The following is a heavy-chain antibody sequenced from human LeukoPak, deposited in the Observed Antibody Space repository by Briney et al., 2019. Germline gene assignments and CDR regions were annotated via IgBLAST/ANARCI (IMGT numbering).Heavy chain of an antibody. CDR3: AKDGGYAFPFDY. CDR2: IRYDGSNK. V-gene: IGHV3-30*02. D-gene: IGHD5-12*01. Sequence: GGSLRLSCAASGFTFSSYGMHWVRQAPGKGLEWVAFIRYDGSNKYYADSVKGRFTISRDNSKNTLYLQMNSLRAEDTAVYYCAKDGGYAFPFDYWGQGTLVTVSS. CDR1: GFTFSSYG. J-gene: IGHJ4*02.